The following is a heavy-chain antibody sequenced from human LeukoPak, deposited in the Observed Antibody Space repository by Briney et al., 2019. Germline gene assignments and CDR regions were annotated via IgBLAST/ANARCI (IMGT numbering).Heavy chain of an antibody. CDR3: AREGGSYYFDY. J-gene: IGHJ4*02. V-gene: IGHV1-8*01. CDR1: GYTLTSYD. CDR2: MNPNSGRT. D-gene: IGHD1-26*01. Sequence: ASVKVFCKASGYTLTSYDINWVRQAPGQGLEWMGWMNPNSGRTGYAQNFQGRITITRNTSISTAYMELSSLRSEDTAVYYCAREGGSYYFDYWGQGTLVTVSS.